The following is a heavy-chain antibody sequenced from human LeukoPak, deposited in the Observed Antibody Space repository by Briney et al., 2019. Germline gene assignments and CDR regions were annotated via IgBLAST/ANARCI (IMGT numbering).Heavy chain of an antibody. D-gene: IGHD6-13*01. J-gene: IGHJ4*02. CDR3: ASTRIPASEVDC. CDR2: IYTSGST. V-gene: IGHV4-4*07. CDR1: GGSISSYY. Sequence: SETLSLTCTVSGGSISSYYWSWIRQPAGKGLEWIGRIYTSGSTNYNPSLKSRVTISVDTSKSQFSLKLASVTAADTAVYYCASTRIPASEVDCWGQGTLVTVSS.